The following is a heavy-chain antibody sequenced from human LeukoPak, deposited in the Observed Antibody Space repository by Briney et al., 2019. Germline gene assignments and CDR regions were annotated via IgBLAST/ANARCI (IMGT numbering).Heavy chain of an antibody. D-gene: IGHD3-22*01. J-gene: IGHJ4*02. V-gene: IGHV3-9*01. CDR1: GFTFDDYA. CDR3: ARGATYYYDTTGYELDY. Sequence: PGRSLRLSCTVSGFTFDDYAMHWVRHTPGKGLEWVSGITWNRDKIGYGDSVKGRFTISRDNSNNTLYLQVSSLRPEDTALYYCARGATYYYDTTGYELDYWGQGALVTVSS. CDR2: ITWNRDKI.